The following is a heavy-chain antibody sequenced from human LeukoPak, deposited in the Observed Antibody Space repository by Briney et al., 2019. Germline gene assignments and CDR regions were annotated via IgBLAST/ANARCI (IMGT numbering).Heavy chain of an antibody. CDR1: GGSFSGYY. Sequence: SETLSLTCAVYGGSFSGYYWSWIRQPPGKGLGWIGEINHSGSTNYNPSLKSRVTISVDTSKNQFSLKLSSVTAADTAVYYCASPRRLRSHFDYWGQGTLVTVSS. D-gene: IGHD4-17*01. CDR3: ASPRRLRSHFDY. V-gene: IGHV4-34*01. J-gene: IGHJ4*02. CDR2: INHSGST.